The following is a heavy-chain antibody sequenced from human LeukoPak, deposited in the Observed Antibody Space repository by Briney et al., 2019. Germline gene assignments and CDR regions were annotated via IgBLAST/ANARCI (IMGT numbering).Heavy chain of an antibody. CDR2: IWYDGSNK. V-gene: IGHV3-33*01. CDR1: GFTFSSYG. D-gene: IGHD3-10*01. CDR3: ARVRVRGVIIMDY. Sequence: GGSLRLSCAASGFTFSSYGMHWVRQAPGKGLEWVAVIWYDGSNKYYADSVKGRFTISRDNSKNTLYLQMNSLRAEDTAVYYCARVRVRGVIIMDYWGQGTLVTVSS. J-gene: IGHJ4*02.